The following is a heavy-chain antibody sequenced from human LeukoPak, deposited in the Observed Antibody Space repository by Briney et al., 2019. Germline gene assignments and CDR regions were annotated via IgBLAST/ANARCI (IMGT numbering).Heavy chain of an antibody. D-gene: IGHD4-17*01. Sequence: GASVKVSCKASGYTFTNYAIHWVRQAPGQRLEWMGWINAGNGDTKYSQKFQGRVTLTRDTSASTAYMDLSSLRSEDTAVYYCARDPGPIYGDYEKISWFDPWGQGTLVSVSS. CDR3: ARDPGPIYGDYEKISWFDP. V-gene: IGHV1-3*01. J-gene: IGHJ5*02. CDR2: INAGNGDT. CDR1: GYTFTNYA.